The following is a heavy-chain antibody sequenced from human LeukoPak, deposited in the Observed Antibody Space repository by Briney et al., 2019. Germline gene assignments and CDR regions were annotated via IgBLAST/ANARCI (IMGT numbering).Heavy chain of an antibody. D-gene: IGHD3-10*01. V-gene: IGHV3-23*01. J-gene: IGHJ4*02. Sequence: GGSLRLSCAASAFTFGNYAMNWVRQAPGKGLEWVSGLSGSGASTYYADSVKGRFTISRDNSKNTLYLQMNGLRAGDTAVYYCAKGSDRSGSYYLDYWGQGTLVTVSS. CDR2: LSGSGAST. CDR3: AKGSDRSGSYYLDY. CDR1: AFTFGNYA.